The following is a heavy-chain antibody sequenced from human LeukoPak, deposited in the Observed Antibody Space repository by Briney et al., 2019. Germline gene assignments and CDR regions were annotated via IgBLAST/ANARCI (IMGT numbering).Heavy chain of an antibody. V-gene: IGHV3-33*06. CDR3: AKDLEATTVTTVDY. CDR1: GFSFSAYG. Sequence: PGGSLRLSCAASGFSFSAYGMHWVRQAPGKGLEWVAIIWADASKVGYSDSVKGRFTISRDNSKNTLYLQMNSLRAEATAVYYCAKDLEATTVTTVDYWGQGTLVTVSS. D-gene: IGHD4-17*01. CDR2: IWADASKV. J-gene: IGHJ4*02.